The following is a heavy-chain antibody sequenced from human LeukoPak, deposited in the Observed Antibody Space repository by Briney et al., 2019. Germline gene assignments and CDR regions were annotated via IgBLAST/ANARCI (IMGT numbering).Heavy chain of an antibody. CDR3: AREHPGDEMLTGDPGGFDV. D-gene: IGHD3-9*01. V-gene: IGHV3-23*01. J-gene: IGHJ3*01. CDR1: GFTFSNYA. CDR2: IRGSGRTT. Sequence: HPGGSLRLSCAASGFTFSNYAMNWVRQAPGKGLEWVSVIRGSGRTTYYADSVKGRFTISRDSSKNTLYLQMNSLRVEDTAVYYCAREHPGDEMLTGDPGGFDVWGQGTMVTVSS.